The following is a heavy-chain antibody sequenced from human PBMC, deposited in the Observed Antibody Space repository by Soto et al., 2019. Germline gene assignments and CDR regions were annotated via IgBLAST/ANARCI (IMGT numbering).Heavy chain of an antibody. V-gene: IGHV4-39*01. CDR2: IYYSGST. D-gene: IGHD4-17*01. CDR3: ARFGNGDYVEYYFDD. J-gene: IGHJ4*02. Sequence: SLTCTVSGGSISSSSYYWGWIRQPPGKGLEWIGSIYYSGSTYYNPSLKSRVTISVDTSKNQFPLKLSSVTAADTAVYYCARFGNGDYVEYYFDDWGQRTLVTGSS. CDR1: GGSISSSSYY.